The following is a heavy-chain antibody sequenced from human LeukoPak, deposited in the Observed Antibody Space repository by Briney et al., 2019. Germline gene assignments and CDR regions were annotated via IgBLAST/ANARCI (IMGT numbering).Heavy chain of an antibody. J-gene: IGHJ4*02. D-gene: IGHD5-12*01. V-gene: IGHV3-48*01. Sequence: LEGVSYISSSSSTIYYADSVKGRFTISRDNAKNSLYLQMNSLRAEDTAVYYCASAVVATSYWGQGTLVTVSS. CDR3: ASAVVATSY. CDR2: ISSSSSTI.